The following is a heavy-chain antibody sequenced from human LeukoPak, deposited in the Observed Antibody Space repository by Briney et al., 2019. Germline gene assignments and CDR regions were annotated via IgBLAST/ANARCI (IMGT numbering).Heavy chain of an antibody. J-gene: IGHJ5*02. V-gene: IGHV1-2*02. CDR2: INPNSGGT. D-gene: IGHD3-3*01. CDR1: GYTFTGYY. CDR3: ARSHGGITIRNWFDP. Sequence: ASVKVSCKASGYTFTGYYMHWVRQAPGQGLEWMGWINPNSGGTNYAQKFQGRVTTTRDTSISTAYMELSRLRSDDTAVYYCARSHGGITIRNWFDPWGQGTLVTVSS.